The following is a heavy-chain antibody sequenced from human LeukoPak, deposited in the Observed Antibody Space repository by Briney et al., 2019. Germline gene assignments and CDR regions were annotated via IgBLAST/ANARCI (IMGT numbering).Heavy chain of an antibody. Sequence: GGSLRLSCAAAGFTFSSYSMNWVRKAPGKGLEWVSSISSSSSYIYYADSVKGRFTISRDNAKNSLYLQMNSLRAEDTAVYYCARDLAYGSGSYYSLSYYMDVWGKGTTVTVSS. CDR3: ARDLAYGSGSYYSLSYYMDV. CDR1: GFTFSSYS. D-gene: IGHD3-10*01. J-gene: IGHJ6*03. CDR2: ISSSSSYI. V-gene: IGHV3-21*01.